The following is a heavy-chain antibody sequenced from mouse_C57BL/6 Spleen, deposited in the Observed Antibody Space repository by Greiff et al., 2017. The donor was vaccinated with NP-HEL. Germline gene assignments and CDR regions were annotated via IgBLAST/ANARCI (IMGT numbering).Heavy chain of an antibody. Sequence: QVQLQQPGAELVRPGTSVKLSCKASGYTFPSYWMHWVRRRPGQGLGWTGVIDPSDSYTNYNQKFKGKATLTVDTSASTAYMQISSLTSEDSAVYYCARGRVPYWYFDVWGTGTTVTVSS. CDR1: GYTFPSYW. CDR2: IDPSDSYT. J-gene: IGHJ1*03. CDR3: ARGRVPYWYFDV. V-gene: IGHV1-59*01. D-gene: IGHD2-14*01.